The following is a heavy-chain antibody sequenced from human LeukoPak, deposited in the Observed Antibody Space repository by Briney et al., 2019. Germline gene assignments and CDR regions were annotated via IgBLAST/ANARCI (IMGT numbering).Heavy chain of an antibody. CDR2: IYPGDSDT. CDR1: GYTFTSYW. Sequence: GESLKISCKGSGYTFTSYWIGWVRQMPGKGLEWMGIIYPGDSDTRYSPLFQGQVTISADKSISTAYLQWSSLKASDTAMYYCARFWLGSAYYWSWFDPWGQGTPVIVSS. V-gene: IGHV5-51*01. J-gene: IGHJ5*02. CDR3: ARFWLGSAYYWSWFDP. D-gene: IGHD3-22*01.